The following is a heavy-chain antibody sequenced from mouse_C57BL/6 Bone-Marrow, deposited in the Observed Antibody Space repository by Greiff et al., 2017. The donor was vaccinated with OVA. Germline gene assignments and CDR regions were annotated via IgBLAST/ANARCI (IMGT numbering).Heavy chain of an antibody. V-gene: IGHV1-69*01. CDR2: IDPSDSYT. D-gene: IGHD2-3*01. J-gene: IGHJ3*01. Sequence: VKLQQSGAELVMPGASVKLSCKASGYTFTSYWMHWVKQRPGQGLEWIGEIDPSDSYTNYNQKFKGKSTLTVDKSSSTAYMQLSSLTSEDSAVYYCARDGYFAYWGQGTLVTVSA. CDR1: GYTFTSYW. CDR3: ARDGYFAY.